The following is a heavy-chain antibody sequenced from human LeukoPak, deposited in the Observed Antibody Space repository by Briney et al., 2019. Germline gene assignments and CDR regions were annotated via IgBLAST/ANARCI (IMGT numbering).Heavy chain of an antibody. CDR1: VFTSSEYY. CDR2: IISSGSTI. D-gene: IGHD1-7*01. Sequence: GGPRLSPAPSVFTSSEYYMSWIRQAPGKGRERGSYIISSGSTIYYAETLKGRFTISRDNAKNSLYLQMNSLRAEDTAVYYCARENGTTRRNPIDYWGQGTLVTVSS. CDR3: ARENGTTRRNPIDY. V-gene: IGHV3-11*01. J-gene: IGHJ4*02.